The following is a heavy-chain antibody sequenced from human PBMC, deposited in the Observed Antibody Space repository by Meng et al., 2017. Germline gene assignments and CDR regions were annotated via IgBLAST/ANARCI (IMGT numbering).Heavy chain of an antibody. CDR2: ISGDGSIT. Sequence: VQLVECGCGLVQPGGSLRLSCAASGFTFNNYWMHWVRQVPGKGLVWVSRISGDGSITNYADSVKGRFTISRDNAKNTLYLQMNSLRPEDTAVYYCLDEAPRSDYWGQGSLVTVSS. V-gene: IGHV3-74*01. CDR3: LDEAPRSDY. CDR1: GFTFNNYW. D-gene: IGHD1-1*01. J-gene: IGHJ4*02.